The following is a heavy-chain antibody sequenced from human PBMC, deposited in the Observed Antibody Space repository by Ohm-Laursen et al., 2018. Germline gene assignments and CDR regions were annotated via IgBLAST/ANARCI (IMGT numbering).Heavy chain of an antibody. V-gene: IGHV3-23*01. Sequence: SLRLSCAASGFTFSDYAMNWVRQAPGKGLEWVSGVSGSSERTYYGESVKGRFTISRDNSKNTLYLQMNSLRAEDTAVYYCARYSSSWYSAHYDYWGQGTLVTVSS. J-gene: IGHJ4*02. CDR2: VSGSSERT. D-gene: IGHD6-13*01. CDR1: GFTFSDYA. CDR3: ARYSSSWYSAHYDY.